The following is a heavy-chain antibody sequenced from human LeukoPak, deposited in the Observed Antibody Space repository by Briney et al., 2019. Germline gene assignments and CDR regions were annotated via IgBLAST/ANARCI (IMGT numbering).Heavy chain of an antibody. CDR2: ISVSGNT. Sequence: GGSLRLSCAAPGFTLSSYAMSWVRQGPGKGLEWVSAISVSGNTYHADSVKGRFTISRDSYKNTLYLQMNSLRAEDAAVYYCAKAPVTTCSGAYCYPFDYWGQGTLVTVSS. D-gene: IGHD2-15*01. CDR1: GFTLSSYA. CDR3: AKAPVTTCSGAYCYPFDY. J-gene: IGHJ4*02. V-gene: IGHV3-23*01.